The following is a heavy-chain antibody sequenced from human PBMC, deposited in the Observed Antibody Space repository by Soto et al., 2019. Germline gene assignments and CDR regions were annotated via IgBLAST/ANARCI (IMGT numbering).Heavy chain of an antibody. Sequence: ASVKVSCKASGYTFTGYYMHWVRQAPGQGLEWMGWINPNSGGTNYAQKFQGWVTMTRDTSISTAYMELSRLRSDDTAVYYCARVGAVAGTQNYYGMDVWGQRTTVTVSS. CDR2: INPNSGGT. J-gene: IGHJ6*02. CDR3: ARVGAVAGTQNYYGMDV. CDR1: GYTFTGYY. V-gene: IGHV1-2*04. D-gene: IGHD6-19*01.